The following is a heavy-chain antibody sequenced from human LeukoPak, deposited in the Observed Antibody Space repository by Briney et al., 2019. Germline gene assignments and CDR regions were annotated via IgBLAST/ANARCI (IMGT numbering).Heavy chain of an antibody. CDR1: GYTLTSYY. CDR2: ISPSGAST. D-gene: IGHD5-18*01. J-gene: IGHJ4*02. Sequence: ASVKVSCKASGYTLTSYYVHWVRQAPGQGLEWMGIISPSGASTSYAQKFQGRVTMTRDMSTSTVYMELSSLIPEDTAVYYCARVDTAMEQLFDYWGQGTLVTVSS. V-gene: IGHV1-46*01. CDR3: ARVDTAMEQLFDY.